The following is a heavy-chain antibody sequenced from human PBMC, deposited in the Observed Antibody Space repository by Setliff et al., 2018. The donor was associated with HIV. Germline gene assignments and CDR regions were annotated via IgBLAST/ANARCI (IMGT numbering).Heavy chain of an antibody. CDR2: IRFDGSNK. J-gene: IGHJ4*02. CDR1: GFTFSSYG. V-gene: IGHV3-30*02. Sequence: PGGSLRLSCAASGFTFSSYGMHWVRQAPGKGLEWVAFIRFDGSNKYYADSVKGRFTISRDNSKSTLYLQMNSLRAEDTAVYFCAKKALGSEYYLDYWGQGTLVTVSS. CDR3: AKKALGSEYYLDY. D-gene: IGHD3-16*01.